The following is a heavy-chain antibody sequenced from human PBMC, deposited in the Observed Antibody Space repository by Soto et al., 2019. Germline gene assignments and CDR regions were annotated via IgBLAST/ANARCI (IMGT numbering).Heavy chain of an antibody. CDR2: ISSSSSSK. CDR3: ARDRGSSCWYAGGWFAP. CDR1: GFTFSSYS. D-gene: IGHD6-19*01. J-gene: IGHJ5*02. V-gene: IGHV3-21*01. Sequence: EVQLVESGGGLVKPGGSLRLSCTASGFTFSSYSMNWVRQAPGKGLEWVSSISSSSSSKYYADSVKGRFTISRDNAKNALYLTMNSLIAEDTAVFYCARDRGSSCWYAGGWFAPWGQGTLVTVSS.